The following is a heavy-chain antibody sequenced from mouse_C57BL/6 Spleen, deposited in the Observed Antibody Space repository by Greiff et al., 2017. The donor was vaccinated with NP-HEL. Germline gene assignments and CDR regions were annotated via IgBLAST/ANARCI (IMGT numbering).Heavy chain of an antibody. J-gene: IGHJ4*01. Sequence: QVQLKESGAELMKPGASVKLSCKATGYTFTGYWIEWVKQRPGHGLEWIGEILPGSGSTNYNEKFKGKATFTADTSSNTAYMQLSSLTTEDSAIYYCARRDGYYEGGYYAMDYWGQGTSVTVSS. CDR2: ILPGSGST. CDR3: ARRDGYYEGGYYAMDY. D-gene: IGHD2-3*01. CDR1: GYTFTGYW. V-gene: IGHV1-9*01.